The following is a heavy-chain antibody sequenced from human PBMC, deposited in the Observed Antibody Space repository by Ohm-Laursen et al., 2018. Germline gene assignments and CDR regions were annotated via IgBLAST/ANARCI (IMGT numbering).Heavy chain of an antibody. D-gene: IGHD3-16*01. J-gene: IGHJ1*01. CDR1: GFTLSNYA. CDR3: AKAPSLGSISQH. V-gene: IGHV3-23*01. CDR2: IGVGGDGI. Sequence: SLRLSCAASGFTLSNYAISWVRQAPGKGLEWVSRIGVGGDGIVHADSVRGRFTISSDNSKNTVYLQMNSLRAEDTAMYYCAKAPSLGSISQHWGQGTLVIVSS.